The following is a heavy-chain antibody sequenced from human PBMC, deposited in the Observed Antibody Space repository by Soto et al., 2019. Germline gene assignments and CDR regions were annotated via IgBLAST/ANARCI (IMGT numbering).Heavy chain of an antibody. D-gene: IGHD1-1*01. CDR2: ITTSGSRT. Sequence: EGQRLEPGGGLVQPGGPLRLSGAASGFTFSTYAMIWARQAPGKGRNWVSTITTSGSRTYDVDSVKGRFTISRDNSKNTLFLQMNSLRVEDTGLYYCAKGRDVTERDVEYFQNWGQGTLVTVSS. V-gene: IGHV3-23*02. CDR3: AKGRDVTERDVEYFQN. CDR1: GFTFSTYA. J-gene: IGHJ1*01.